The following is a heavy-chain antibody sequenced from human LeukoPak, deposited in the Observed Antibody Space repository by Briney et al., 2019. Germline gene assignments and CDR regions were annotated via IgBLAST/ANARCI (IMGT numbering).Heavy chain of an antibody. D-gene: IGHD2-15*01. CDR2: IYSGGST. J-gene: IGHJ4*02. V-gene: IGHV3-53*01. CDR1: GFTVSSNY. CDR3: ARASPPYCSGGSCYLGY. Sequence: PGGSLRLSCAASGFTVSSNYMSWVRQAPGKGLEWVSVIYSGGSTYYADSVKGRFTISRDNSKNTLYLQMNSLRAEDTAAYYCARASPPYCSGGSCYLGYWGQGTLVTVSS.